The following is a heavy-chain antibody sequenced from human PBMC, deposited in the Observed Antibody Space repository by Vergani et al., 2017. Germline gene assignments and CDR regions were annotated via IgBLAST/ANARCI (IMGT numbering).Heavy chain of an antibody. J-gene: IGHJ6*03. CDR2: IYYSGST. Sequence: QVQLQESGPGLVKPSETLSLTCTVSGGSISSYYWSWIRQPPGKGLEWIGYIYYSGSTNYNPSLKSRVTISVDTSKNQFYLKLSSVTAADTAVYYCARDRPYSSGWYTGGYYYYYYMDVWGKGP. CDR1: GGSISSYY. CDR3: ARDRPYSSGWYTGGYYYYYYMDV. D-gene: IGHD6-19*01. V-gene: IGHV4-59*01.